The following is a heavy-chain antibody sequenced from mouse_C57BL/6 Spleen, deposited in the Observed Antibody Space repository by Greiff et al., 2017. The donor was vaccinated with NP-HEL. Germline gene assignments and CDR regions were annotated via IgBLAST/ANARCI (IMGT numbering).Heavy chain of an antibody. Sequence: EVKLMESGPGLVKPSQSLSLTCSVTRYSITSGYYWNWIRQFPGNKLEWMGYISYDGSNNYNPSLKNRISITRDTSKNQFFLKLNSVTTEDTATYYCARGGTVVARWYFDVWGTGTTVTVSS. CDR2: ISYDGSN. CDR3: ARGGTVVARWYFDV. CDR1: RYSITSGYY. J-gene: IGHJ1*03. D-gene: IGHD1-1*01. V-gene: IGHV3-6*01.